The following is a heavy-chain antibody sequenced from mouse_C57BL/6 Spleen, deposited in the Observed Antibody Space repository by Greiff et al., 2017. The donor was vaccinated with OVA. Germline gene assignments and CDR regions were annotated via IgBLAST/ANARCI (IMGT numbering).Heavy chain of an antibody. CDR3: ARGEGGY. V-gene: IGHV1-69*01. CDR2: IDPSDSYT. Sequence: QVQLQQPGAELVMPGASVKLSCKASGYTFTSYWMHWVKQRPGQGLEWIGEIDPSDSYTNYNQKFKGKSKLTVDKSSSTAYMQLSSLTAEDSAVYYCARGEGGYWGQGTTLTVSS. J-gene: IGHJ2*01. CDR1: GYTFTSYW.